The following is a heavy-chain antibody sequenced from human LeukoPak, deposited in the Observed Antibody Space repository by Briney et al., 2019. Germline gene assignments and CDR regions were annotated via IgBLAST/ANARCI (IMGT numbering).Heavy chain of an antibody. CDR3: ARPRGCGSARCNNFDY. CDR1: GFIFSDFS. J-gene: IGHJ4*02. CDR2: MNEYGSEI. V-gene: IGHV3-7*01. Sequence: GGSLRLSCAVSGFIFSDFSMSWVRQAPGKGLEWVAKMNEYGSEIFYVDSVKGRFTISRDNSKNSLYLQMDNLRAEDTAVYYCARPRGCGSARCNNFDYWGQGNLVTVSS. D-gene: IGHD2-2*01.